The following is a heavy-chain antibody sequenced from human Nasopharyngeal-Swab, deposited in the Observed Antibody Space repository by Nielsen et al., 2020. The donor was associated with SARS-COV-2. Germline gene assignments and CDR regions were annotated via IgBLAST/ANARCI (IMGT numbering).Heavy chain of an antibody. CDR3: ARRTEYRASYYLGGYFDY. D-gene: IGHD1-26*01. CDR1: GVSISSSNYY. CDR2: LYYSGFT. Sequence: SETLSLTCSVSGVSISSSNYYWGWIRQPPGKGLEWIAGLYYSGFTYYNPSLKSRVTISVDTSKSQISLKLSSVTAADTAVYYCARRTEYRASYYLGGYFDYWGQGTLVTAPQ. J-gene: IGHJ4*02. V-gene: IGHV4-39*01.